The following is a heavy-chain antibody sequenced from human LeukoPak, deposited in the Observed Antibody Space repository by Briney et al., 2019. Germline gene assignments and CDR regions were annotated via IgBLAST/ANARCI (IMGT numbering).Heavy chain of an antibody. D-gene: IGHD2-2*02. CDR1: GGSISSYY. CDR2: IYTSGST. CDR3: ARGGGLGYCSSTSCYKVLGAFDP. V-gene: IGHV4-4*07. Sequence: SETLSLTCTVSGGSISSYYWSWIRQPAGKGLEWIGRIYTSGSTNYNPSLKSRVTMSVDTSKNQFSLKLSSVTAADTAVYYCARGGGLGYCSSTSCYKVLGAFDPWGQGTLVTVSS. J-gene: IGHJ5*02.